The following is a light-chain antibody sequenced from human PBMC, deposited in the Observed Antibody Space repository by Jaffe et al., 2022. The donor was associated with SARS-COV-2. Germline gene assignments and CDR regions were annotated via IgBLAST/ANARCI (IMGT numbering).Light chain of an antibody. V-gene: IGLV2-14*03. CDR1: SGDVGGYNS. CDR3: SSYTSKNTLV. CDR2: DVS. Sequence: QSALTQPASVSGSPGQSITLSCTGTSGDVGGYNSVSWYQQHPGKAPKLMIYDVSYRPSGSSNRFSGSKSGNTASLTISGLQAEDEADYYCSSYTSKNTLVFGTGTKVTVL. J-gene: IGLJ1*01.